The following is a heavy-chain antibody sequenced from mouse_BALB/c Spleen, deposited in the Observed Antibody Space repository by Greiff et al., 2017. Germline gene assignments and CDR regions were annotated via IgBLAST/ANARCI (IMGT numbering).Heavy chain of an antibody. V-gene: IGHV5-6-3*01. CDR3: ARESTVVARDFDY. Sequence: EVKVVESGGGLVQPGGSLKLSCAASGFTFSSYGMSWVRQTPDKRLELVATINSNGGSTYYPDSVKGRFTISRDNAKNTLYLQMSSLKSEDTAMYYCARESTVVARDFDYWGQGTTLTVSS. CDR2: INSNGGST. J-gene: IGHJ2*01. D-gene: IGHD1-1*01. CDR1: GFTFSSYG.